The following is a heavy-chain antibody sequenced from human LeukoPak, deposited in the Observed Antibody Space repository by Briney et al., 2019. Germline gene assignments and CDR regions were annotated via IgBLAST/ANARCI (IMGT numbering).Heavy chain of an antibody. CDR3: ARDSSSVPEY. Sequence: PGGSLRLSCAASGFSLSDHWMYWVRQGPGKGLVWLSRIEYDGSYTSYADSVKGRFTVSRDNAKNTLYLQMNSLRAEDTAVYYCARDSSSVPEYWGQGTPVTVSS. V-gene: IGHV3-74*01. J-gene: IGHJ4*02. CDR2: IEYDGSYT. CDR1: GFSLSDHW. D-gene: IGHD2-2*01.